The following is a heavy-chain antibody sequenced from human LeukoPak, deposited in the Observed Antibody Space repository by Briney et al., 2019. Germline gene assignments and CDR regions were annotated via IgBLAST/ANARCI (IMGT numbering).Heavy chain of an antibody. D-gene: IGHD5-12*01. CDR1: GGSFSGYY. J-gene: IGHJ4*02. CDR2: INHSGST. CDR3: ARGASGYDPFDY. Sequence: SETLSLTCAVYGGSFSGYYWSWIRQPPGKGLEWIGEINHSGSTNYNPSLKSRVTISVDTSKNQFSLKLSSVTAADTAVYYCARGASGYDPFDYWGQGTLVTVSS. V-gene: IGHV4-34*01.